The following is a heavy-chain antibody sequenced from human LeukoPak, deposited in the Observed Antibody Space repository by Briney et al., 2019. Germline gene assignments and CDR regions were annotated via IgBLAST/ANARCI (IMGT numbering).Heavy chain of an antibody. Sequence: PGGSLRLSCAASGFTFSSYGMHWVRQAPGKGLEWVAFIRYDGSNKYYADSVKGRFTISRDNSKNTLYLQMNSLRAEDTAVYYCARGPITHFSIHIVVVTASDKYFQHWGQGTLVTVSS. D-gene: IGHD2-21*02. CDR1: GFTFSSYG. V-gene: IGHV3-30*02. J-gene: IGHJ1*01. CDR2: IRYDGSNK. CDR3: ARGPITHFSIHIVVVTASDKYFQH.